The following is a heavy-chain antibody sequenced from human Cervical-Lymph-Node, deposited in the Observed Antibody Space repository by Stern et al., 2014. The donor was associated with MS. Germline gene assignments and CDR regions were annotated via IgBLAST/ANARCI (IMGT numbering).Heavy chain of an antibody. CDR3: ARGAVSNRAAATLHNLFDS. Sequence: QVQLVQSGAEVKKPGSSVNVSCTASGGTFSSTYALTWMRQAPRQGLEWLGRIIPILGLPYYAQKFQGRVTITADTATSTAYMGLSSLRSEDTAVYYCARGAVSNRAAATLHNLFDSWGQGTLVTVSS. CDR2: IIPILGLP. CDR1: GGTFSSTYA. J-gene: IGHJ5*01. V-gene: IGHV1-69*04. D-gene: IGHD2-15*01.